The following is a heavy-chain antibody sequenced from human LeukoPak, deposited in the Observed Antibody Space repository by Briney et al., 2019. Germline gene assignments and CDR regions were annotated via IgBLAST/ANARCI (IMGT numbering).Heavy chain of an antibody. CDR2: IYSGGST. Sequence: PGGSLRLSCAASGFTVSSNYMSWVHQAPGKGLEWVSVIYSGGSTYYADSVKGRFTISRDNSKNTLYLQMNSLRAEDTAVYYCARGSVYSSSWDAFDIWGQGTMVTVSS. V-gene: IGHV3-53*01. D-gene: IGHD6-13*01. CDR3: ARGSVYSSSWDAFDI. CDR1: GFTVSSNY. J-gene: IGHJ3*02.